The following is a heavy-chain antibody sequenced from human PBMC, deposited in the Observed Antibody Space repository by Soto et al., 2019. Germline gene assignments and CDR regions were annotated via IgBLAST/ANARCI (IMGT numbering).Heavy chain of an antibody. CDR1: GYTFTSYG. J-gene: IGHJ6*02. V-gene: IGHV1-18*01. Sequence: ASVKVSCKASGYTFTSYGISWVRQAPGQGLEWMGWISAYNGNTNYAQKLQGRVTMTTDTSTSTAYMELRSLRSEDTAVYYCARDRIRYCSGGSCYSHYYYGMDVWG. D-gene: IGHD2-15*01. CDR2: ISAYNGNT. CDR3: ARDRIRYCSGGSCYSHYYYGMDV.